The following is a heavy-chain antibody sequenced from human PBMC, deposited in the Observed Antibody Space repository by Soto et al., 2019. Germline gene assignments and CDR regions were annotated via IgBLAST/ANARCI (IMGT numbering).Heavy chain of an antibody. V-gene: IGHV4-61*01. CDR2: IYYSGST. CDR3: ARDPLRPNYYYGMDV. Sequence: SETLSLTCTVSGGSVSSGSYYWSWIRQPPGKGLEWIGYIYYSGSTNYNPSLKSRVTISVDTSKNQFSLKLSSVTAADTAVYYCARDPLRPNYYYGMDVWGQGTTVTVSS. CDR1: GGSVSSGSYY. D-gene: IGHD5-12*01. J-gene: IGHJ6*02.